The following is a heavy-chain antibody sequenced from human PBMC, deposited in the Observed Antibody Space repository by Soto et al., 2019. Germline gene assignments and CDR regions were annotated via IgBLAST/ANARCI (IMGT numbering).Heavy chain of an antibody. Sequence: QLVQSGAEVKKPGASVKVSCKTSGPTFIAYYIHWVRQAPGQGLEWMGWIDPKSGGTTYEQKFLGRVTMTRDASINTAYMELNTLTSDDTALYECARISVDVPEWGQGTLITVSS. CDR2: IDPKSGGT. V-gene: IGHV1-2*02. CDR1: GPTFIAYY. CDR3: ARISVDVPE. J-gene: IGHJ4*02. D-gene: IGHD5-12*01.